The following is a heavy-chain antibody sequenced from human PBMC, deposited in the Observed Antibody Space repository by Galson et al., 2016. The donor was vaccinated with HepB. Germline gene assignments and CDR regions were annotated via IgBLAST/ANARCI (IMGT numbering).Heavy chain of an antibody. D-gene: IGHD3-3*01. CDR3: AREGSGWFDP. CDR2: ISSSATTI. CDR1: GFTFSDYY. Sequence: SLRLSCAASGFTFSDYYMNWIRQAPGKGLEWISYISSSATTIYYADSVKGRFTTSRDNAKNSLYLQMNTLRPDDTAVYYCAREGSGWFDPWGQGTLVTVSS. V-gene: IGHV3-11*01. J-gene: IGHJ5*02.